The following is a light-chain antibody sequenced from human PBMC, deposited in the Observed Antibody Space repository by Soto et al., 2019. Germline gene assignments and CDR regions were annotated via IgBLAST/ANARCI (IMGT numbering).Light chain of an antibody. J-gene: IGKJ1*01. CDR3: HQFGDSPQT. CDR1: QSVLSSSNNKNY. CDR2: STS. V-gene: IGKV4-1*01. Sequence: DIVMTQSPDSQSVSLGERATINCKSSQSVLSSSNNKNYLAWYQQKPGQAPRLLIYSTSTRAAGIPDRFTGRGSGTHFTLAISRLEPEDFAVYYCHQFGDSPQTFGQGTKVDIK.